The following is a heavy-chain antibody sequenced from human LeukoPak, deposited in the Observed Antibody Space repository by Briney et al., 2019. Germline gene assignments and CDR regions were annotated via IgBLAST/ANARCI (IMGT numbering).Heavy chain of an antibody. J-gene: IGHJ4*02. CDR1: GFTFSNYA. V-gene: IGHV3-30*04. CDR3: ARGTYYYASSGYYSGGLGY. D-gene: IGHD3-22*01. Sequence: GRSLRLSCAASGFTFSNYAMHWVRQAPGKGLECVAVISFDGSDKYYADSVKGRFTISRDNSENTLYVQMNSLRAEDTAVYYCARGTYYYASSGYYSGGLGYWGQGTLVTVSS. CDR2: ISFDGSDK.